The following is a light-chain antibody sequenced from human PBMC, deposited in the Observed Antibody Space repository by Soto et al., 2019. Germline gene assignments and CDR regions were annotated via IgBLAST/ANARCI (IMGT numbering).Light chain of an antibody. J-gene: IGLJ2*01. CDR2: AVN. CDR1: SSDAGRYNY. V-gene: IGLV2-14*01. Sequence: QSALTQPASVSGSPGQSITISCTGTSSDAGRYNYVSWYQHHPGKAPKLMIYAVNNRPSGVSDRFSGFKSGNTASLTISGLQAEDEADYYCSSYTGVITTLVVFGGGTKLTVL. CDR3: SSYTGVITTLVV.